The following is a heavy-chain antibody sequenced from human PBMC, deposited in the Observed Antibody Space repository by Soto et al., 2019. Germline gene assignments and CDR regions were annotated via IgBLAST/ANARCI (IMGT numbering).Heavy chain of an antibody. CDR2: ISYNGKNK. J-gene: IGHJ4*02. CDR3: ATDGVQYVVSGLYYFHY. CDR1: GFSFNSYA. V-gene: IGHV3-30*15. Sequence: QVQLVESGGGVVQPGTSLRLSCAASGFSFNSYAMHWVRQVPGKGLEWVAFISYNGKNKYYGDSVKGRFTISRDDSTNTLYLQMSSLRSEDTAVYYCATDGVQYVVSGLYYFHYWGQGTLVTVSS. D-gene: IGHD2-15*01.